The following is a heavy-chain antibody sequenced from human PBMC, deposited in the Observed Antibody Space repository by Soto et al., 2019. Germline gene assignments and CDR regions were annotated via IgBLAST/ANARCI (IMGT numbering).Heavy chain of an antibody. Sequence: EVQLVETGGGLIQPGGSLRLSCAVSGFTVSTNYISGFRQAPGKGLEWVSARYSGGSTYYAVSVKGRFTISRDNAKNTLHLQMNSMRAEDTALYYCARHRAAFSSTFDYWGQGTLVTVSS. V-gene: IGHV3-53*02. CDR3: ARHRAAFSSTFDY. D-gene: IGHD3-3*02. CDR2: RYSGGST. J-gene: IGHJ4*02. CDR1: GFTVSTNY.